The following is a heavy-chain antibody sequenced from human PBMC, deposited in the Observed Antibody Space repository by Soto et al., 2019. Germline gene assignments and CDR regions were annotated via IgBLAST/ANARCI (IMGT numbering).Heavy chain of an antibody. V-gene: IGHV1-69*02. CDR2: IIPILGIA. CDR3: ARVEDIAAAGAARGY. Sequence: SVKVSCKASGGTFSSYTISWVRQAPGQGLEWMGRIIPILGIANYAQKFQGRVTITADKSTSTAYMELSSLRSEDTAVYYCARVEDIAAAGAARGYWGQGTLVTVSS. J-gene: IGHJ4*02. CDR1: GGTFSSYT. D-gene: IGHD6-13*01.